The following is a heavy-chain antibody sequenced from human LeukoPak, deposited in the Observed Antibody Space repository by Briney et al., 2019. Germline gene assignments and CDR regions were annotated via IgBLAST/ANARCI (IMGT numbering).Heavy chain of an antibody. V-gene: IGHV4-59*01. CDR1: GGSISSFY. D-gene: IGHD2-8*01. Sequence: SDTLSLTCTVSGGSISSFYWHWIRQPPGRGLEWIGYVSYSGNTDYSPALKSRVTISVDTSKNQFPLTLTSVTAADTAIYFCARRYCTTIDCYYFDHWGQGTLVTVSS. J-gene: IGHJ4*02. CDR3: ARRYCTTIDCYYFDH. CDR2: VSYSGNT.